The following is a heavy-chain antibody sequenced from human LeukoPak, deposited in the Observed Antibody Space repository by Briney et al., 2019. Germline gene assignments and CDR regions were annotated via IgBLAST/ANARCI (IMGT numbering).Heavy chain of an antibody. V-gene: IGHV1-18*01. D-gene: IGHD6-19*01. CDR1: GYTFTSYG. J-gene: IGHJ6*03. CDR3: ARAVAGTQSYYYYYMDV. Sequence: ASVKVSCKASGYTFTSYGISWVRQAPGQGLEWMGWISAYNGNTNYAQKLQGRVTMTTDTSTSTAYMELRSLRSDDTAVYYCARAVAGTQSYYYYYMDVWGKGTTVTVSS. CDR2: ISAYNGNT.